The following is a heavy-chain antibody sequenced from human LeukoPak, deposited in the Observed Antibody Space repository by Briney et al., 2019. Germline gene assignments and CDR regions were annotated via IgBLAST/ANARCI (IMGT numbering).Heavy chain of an antibody. D-gene: IGHD2-15*01. J-gene: IGHJ4*02. CDR2: ISYDGSNK. CDR3: AREGLGYFDY. V-gene: IGHV3-30*04. CDR1: GFTFSSYA. Sequence: GGSLRLSCAASGFTFSSYAMHWVRQAQGKGLEWVAVISYDGSNKYYADSVKGRFTISRDNSKNTLYLQMNSLRAEDTAVYYCAREGLGYFDYWGQGTLVTVSS.